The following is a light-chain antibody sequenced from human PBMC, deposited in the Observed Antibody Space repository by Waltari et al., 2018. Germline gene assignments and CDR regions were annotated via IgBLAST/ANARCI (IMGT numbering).Light chain of an antibody. V-gene: IGLV3-25*03. CDR3: QSKDASETFV. CDR2: KDS. Sequence: SDELTQPPSVSVSPGQTARLTCSGAILSKEYAYWYQHKPGQAPVLVIYKDSERPSGIPDRFSGSSSGTTVTLTISAVQAEDEAAYYCQSKDASETFVFGTGTTVTVL. J-gene: IGLJ1*01. CDR1: ILSKEY.